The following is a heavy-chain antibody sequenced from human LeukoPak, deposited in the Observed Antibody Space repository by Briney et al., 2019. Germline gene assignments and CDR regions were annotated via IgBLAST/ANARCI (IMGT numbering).Heavy chain of an antibody. J-gene: IGHJ6*03. CDR1: GYTFTSYD. CDR2: MNPNSGNT. CDR3: ARASNPWFLEWSVLGYYYYYMDV. D-gene: IGHD3-3*01. V-gene: IGHV1-8*01. Sequence: GASVKVSCKASGYTFTSYDINWVRQATGQGLEWMGWMNPNSGNTGYAQKFQGRVTITRNTSISTAYMELSSLRSEDTAVYYCARASNPWFLEWSVLGYYYYYMDVWGKGTTVTVSS.